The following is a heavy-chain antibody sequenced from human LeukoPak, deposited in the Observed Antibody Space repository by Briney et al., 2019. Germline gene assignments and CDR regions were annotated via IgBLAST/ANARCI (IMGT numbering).Heavy chain of an antibody. D-gene: IGHD3-22*01. CDR3: ARAPSEIGGYYPEYFRH. CDR2: IKSDGST. Sequence: GGSLRLSCAAAGFTFSSYWMHWVRHAPGKGLVWVSRIKSDGSTRYADPVKGRFTISRDNAKNTVSLQMNSLRAEDTGVYYCARAPSEIGGYYPEYFRHWGQGTLVTVSP. J-gene: IGHJ1*01. CDR1: GFTFSSYW. V-gene: IGHV3-74*01.